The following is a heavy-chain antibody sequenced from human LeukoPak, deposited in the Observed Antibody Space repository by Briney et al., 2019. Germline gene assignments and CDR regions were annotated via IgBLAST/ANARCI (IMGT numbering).Heavy chain of an antibody. CDR1: GGTFSSYA. V-gene: IGHV1-69*01. D-gene: IGHD1-26*01. CDR3: ARGDVGRNYYYMDV. J-gene: IGHJ6*03. CDR2: IIPIFGTA. Sequence: GASLNVSCKASGGTFSSYAISWVRQAPGQGLEWMGGIIPIFGTANYAQKFQGRVTITADDSTSTAYMELSSHRSEDTAVYYCARGDVGRNYYYMDVWGKGTTVTVSS.